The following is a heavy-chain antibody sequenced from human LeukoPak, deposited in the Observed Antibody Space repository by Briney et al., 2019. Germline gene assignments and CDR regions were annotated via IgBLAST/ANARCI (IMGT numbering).Heavy chain of an antibody. CDR2: ISTYTGET. V-gene: IGHV1-18*01. Sequence: ASVTVSCTASGYTFVSYGISWVRQAPGQGLEWMGWISTYTGETNYAQKLQGRITVTSDTPTTTAYMELRSLTSDDTAVYYCARDWYSSGFCGYWGQGTLVTVSS. CDR1: GYTFVSYG. D-gene: IGHD6-19*01. CDR3: ARDWYSSGFCGY. J-gene: IGHJ4*02.